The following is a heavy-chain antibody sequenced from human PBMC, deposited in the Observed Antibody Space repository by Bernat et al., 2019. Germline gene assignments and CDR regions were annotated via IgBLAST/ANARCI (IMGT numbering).Heavy chain of an antibody. CDR1: GGTFSNAW. CDR3: TTDGGFTQLWTLDY. D-gene: IGHD5-18*01. J-gene: IGHJ4*02. Sequence: EVKRGEGGGGGGKPGGSLRLSWEEEGGTFSNAWMSWVRQAPGKGLEWVGRIKSKTDGGTTDYAAPVKGRFTISRDDSKNTLYLQMNSLKTEDTAVYYCTTDGGFTQLWTLDYWGQGTLVTVSS. V-gene: IGHV3-15*01. CDR2: IKSKTDGGTT.